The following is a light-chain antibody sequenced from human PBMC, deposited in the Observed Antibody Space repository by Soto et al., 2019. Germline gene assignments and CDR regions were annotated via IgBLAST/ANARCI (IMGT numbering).Light chain of an antibody. V-gene: IGKV3-11*01. CDR1: QSIINS. CDR3: QQRSNWSWT. Sequence: EIVLTQSPATLSLSPGERATLSCRASQSIINSLDWYQQKPGQIPRLLIHDASNRATGIPARFSGSGSGTDFTLTISNLEPEDFAVYYCQQRSNWSWTFGQGTTVEIK. J-gene: IGKJ1*01. CDR2: DAS.